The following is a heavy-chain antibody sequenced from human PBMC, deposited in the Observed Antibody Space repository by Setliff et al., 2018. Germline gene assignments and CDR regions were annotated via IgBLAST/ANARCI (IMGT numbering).Heavy chain of an antibody. V-gene: IGHV4-39*07. CDR2: MYYGGGGST. Sequence: SETLSLTCTVSGASVSGNSYYWGWIRQPPGKGLEWIGSMYYGGGGSTYYNASLKSRVTISVDTSKNQFSLSLTSVTAADTAVYYCARLSGFLYMDVWGKGTTVTVSS. D-gene: IGHD3-3*01. CDR1: GASVSGNSYY. J-gene: IGHJ6*03. CDR3: ARLSGFLYMDV.